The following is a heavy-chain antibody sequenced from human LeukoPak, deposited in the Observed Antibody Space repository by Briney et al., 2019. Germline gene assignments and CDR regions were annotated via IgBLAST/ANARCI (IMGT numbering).Heavy chain of an antibody. Sequence: GESLKISCKASGYSFDYYWIAWVRQMPGKGLEWMGIIYPDDSDSTYSPSFQGQVTISVDKSINTAYLQWSSLKASNTAIYYCARVGSVTNFGVVSYYFDYWGQGTLVSLSS. CDR1: GYSFDYYW. V-gene: IGHV5-51*01. D-gene: IGHD3-3*01. CDR3: ARVGSVTNFGVVSYYFDY. CDR2: IYPDDSDS. J-gene: IGHJ4*02.